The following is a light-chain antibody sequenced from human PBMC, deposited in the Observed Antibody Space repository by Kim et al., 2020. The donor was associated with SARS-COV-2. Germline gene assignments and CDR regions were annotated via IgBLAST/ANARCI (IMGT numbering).Light chain of an antibody. V-gene: IGKV3-15*01. J-gene: IGKJ1*01. Sequence: VSPGERVIVSCRASHNITNRLAWYQQRPGQAPSLLIFDASARPTNISTRFSGNGSGTEFNLTITRLQSEDLATYFCQQYSTWPRTFGQGTKVDIK. CDR1: HNITNR. CDR3: QQYSTWPRT. CDR2: DAS.